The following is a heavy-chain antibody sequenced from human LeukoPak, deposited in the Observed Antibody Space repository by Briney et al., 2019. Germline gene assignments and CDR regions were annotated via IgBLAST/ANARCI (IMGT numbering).Heavy chain of an antibody. CDR3: ANRALRLGELSSSFFDY. J-gene: IGHJ4*02. CDR1: GFTFSSYG. D-gene: IGHD3-16*02. V-gene: IGHV3-30*02. CDR2: IRYDGSNK. Sequence: GGSLRLSCAASGFTFSSYGMHWVRQAPGKGLGWVAFIRYDGSNKYYADSVKGRFPISRDNSKNTLYLQMNSLRAEDTAVYYCANRALRLGELSSSFFDYWGQGTLVTVSS.